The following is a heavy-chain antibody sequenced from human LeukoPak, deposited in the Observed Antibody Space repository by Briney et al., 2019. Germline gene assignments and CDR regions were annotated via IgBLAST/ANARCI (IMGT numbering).Heavy chain of an antibody. D-gene: IGHD6-13*01. J-gene: IGHJ4*02. Sequence: ASVKVSCKASGYTFIGYYMHWVRQAPGQGLEWMGWINPNGGATKYAQKFQGRVSMTRDTSVSTAYLEVNRLRSDDTAVYYCAGDLPGYSSSWFSEWGQGTRVTVSS. CDR3: AGDLPGYSSSWFSE. CDR2: INPNGGAT. V-gene: IGHV1-2*02. CDR1: GYTFIGYY.